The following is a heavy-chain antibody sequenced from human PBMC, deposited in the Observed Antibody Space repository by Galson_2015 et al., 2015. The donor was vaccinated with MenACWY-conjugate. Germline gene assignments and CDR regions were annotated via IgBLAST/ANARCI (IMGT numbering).Heavy chain of an antibody. J-gene: IGHJ6*03. CDR3: ARVGTWIHQYFYYMDV. V-gene: IGHV3-48*03. CDR1: GFTFTGYE. CDR2: ISKSGSPI. Sequence: SLRLSCAASGFTFTGYEFNWVRQAPGKGLEWLSYISKSGSPIYYVDSVKGRFTISRDNTKKSLFLQMNSLRAGDTGVYYCARVGTWIHQYFYYMDVWGKGTTVTVAS. D-gene: IGHD5-18*01.